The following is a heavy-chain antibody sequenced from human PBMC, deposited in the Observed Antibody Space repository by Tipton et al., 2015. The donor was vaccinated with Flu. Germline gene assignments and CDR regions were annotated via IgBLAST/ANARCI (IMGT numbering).Heavy chain of an antibody. CDR3: ASGYHYVGY. V-gene: IGHV5-51*01. Sequence: QLVQSGAEVKKPGESLKISCKGSGYSFSSCWIGWVRQMPGKGLEWMGSIYPADSDTRYSPSFQGQVTISADKSSSTAYLQWSRLKASDTAIYYCASGYHYVGYWGQGTLVTVSS. D-gene: IGHD5-18*01. J-gene: IGHJ4*02. CDR1: GYSFSSCW. CDR2: IYPADSDT.